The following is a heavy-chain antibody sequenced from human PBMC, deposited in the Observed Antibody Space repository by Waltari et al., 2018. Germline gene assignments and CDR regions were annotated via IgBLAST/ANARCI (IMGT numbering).Heavy chain of an antibody. CDR2: ISSSGSTK. V-gene: IGHV3-48*03. D-gene: IGHD2-15*01. CDR1: GFSFSSYE. Sequence: EVRLVESGGNLVQPGGSLRLSCAASGFSFSSYEMNWVRQAPGRGLDGVSDISSSGSTKYYADSVKGRFTISRDNAKNSLYLQMNSLRADDTAVYYCARVRVVMGEGVYWGQGTLVTVSS. J-gene: IGHJ4*02. CDR3: ARVRVVMGEGVY.